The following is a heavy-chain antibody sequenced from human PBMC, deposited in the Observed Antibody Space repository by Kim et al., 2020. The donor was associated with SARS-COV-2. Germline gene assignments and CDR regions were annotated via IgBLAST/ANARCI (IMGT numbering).Heavy chain of an antibody. J-gene: IGHJ3*02. CDR3: ARGGRITMIVVVNRPHSAFYI. Sequence: SETLSLTCAVYGGSFSGYYWSWIRQPPGKGLEWIGEINHSGSTNYNPSLKSRVTISVDTSKNQFSLKLSSVTAADTAVYYCARGGRITMIVVVNRPHSAFYIWGQGTMVTVSS. CDR1: GGSFSGYY. V-gene: IGHV4-34*01. D-gene: IGHD3-22*01. CDR2: INHSGST.